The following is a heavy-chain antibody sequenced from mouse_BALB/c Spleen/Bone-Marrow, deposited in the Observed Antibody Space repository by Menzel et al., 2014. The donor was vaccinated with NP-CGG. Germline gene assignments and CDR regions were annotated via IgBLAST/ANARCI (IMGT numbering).Heavy chain of an antibody. V-gene: IGHV1-80*01. J-gene: IGHJ4*01. CDR2: IYPGDGNT. Sequence: LVESGAELVRPGSSVKISRKASGYAFSNYGMNWVKQRPGQGLEWIGQIYPGDGNTNYNGKFKGRVTLTADKSSSTAYMQLSSLTSEDSAVYFCASVYDYGRGYAMDYWGQGTSVTVSS. D-gene: IGHD2-4*01. CDR3: ASVYDYGRGYAMDY. CDR1: GYAFSNYG.